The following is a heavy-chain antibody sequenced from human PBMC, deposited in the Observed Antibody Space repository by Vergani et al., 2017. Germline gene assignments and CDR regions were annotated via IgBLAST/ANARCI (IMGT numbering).Heavy chain of an antibody. CDR3: ARFGPYSDIVVVPAAKAFDY. Sequence: QVQLQQWGAGLLKPSETLSLTCAVYGGSFSGYYWSWIRQPPGKGLEWIGEINHSGSTNYNPSLKSRVTISVDTSKNQFSLKLSSVTAADTAVYYCARFGPYSDIVVVPAAKAFDYWGQGTLVIVSS. D-gene: IGHD2-2*01. J-gene: IGHJ4*02. CDR1: GGSFSGYY. V-gene: IGHV4-34*01. CDR2: INHSGST.